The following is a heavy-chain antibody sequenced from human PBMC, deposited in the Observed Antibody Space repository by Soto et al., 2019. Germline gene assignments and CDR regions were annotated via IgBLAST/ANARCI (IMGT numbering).Heavy chain of an antibody. D-gene: IGHD3-22*01. J-gene: IGHJ4*02. CDR1: GFSFSSSW. V-gene: IGHV3-74*01. CDR3: AGVGSGYYAD. Sequence: EVQLVESGGGLVQPGGSLRLTCVASGFSFSSSWMHWVRQAPGKGLVWVSRIKPDGSYTTYADSVKGRFTISRDNAKSTLYLQVTSLRAEDTAVYYCAGVGSGYYADWGQGTLVTVSA. CDR2: IKPDGSYT.